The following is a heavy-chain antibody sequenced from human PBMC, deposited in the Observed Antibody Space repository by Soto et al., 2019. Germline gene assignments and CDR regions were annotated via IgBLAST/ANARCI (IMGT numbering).Heavy chain of an antibody. CDR3: ARATGDSNYDYYYYGMDV. Sequence: LRLSCAPSGFTFVSCAMHWGRQAPGEGLEWVSGISWNSGSIGYADSVEGRFTISRNNSKNTLYLQMNRLRAEDTAVYYCARATGDSNYDYYYYGMDVWGQGTTVTVSS. CDR2: ISWNSGSI. V-gene: IGHV3-9*01. D-gene: IGHD4-4*01. CDR1: GFTFVSCA. J-gene: IGHJ6*02.